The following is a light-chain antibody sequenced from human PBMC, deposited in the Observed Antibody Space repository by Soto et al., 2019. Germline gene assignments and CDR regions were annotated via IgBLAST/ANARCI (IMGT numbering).Light chain of an antibody. Sequence: VLSLSPATLSLSPGEGDTLSCRASQTVSIHLAWYQQKPGQAPRLLMYDAFNRATGIPARFSGSGSGTDFTLSICSLEPEDSAVYYCQPHMNWWTLAEGTKVDIK. J-gene: IGKJ1*01. CDR2: DAF. V-gene: IGKV3-11*01. CDR1: QTVSIH. CDR3: QPHMNWWT.